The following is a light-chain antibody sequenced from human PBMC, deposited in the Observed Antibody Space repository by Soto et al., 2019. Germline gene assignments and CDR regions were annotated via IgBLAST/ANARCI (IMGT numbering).Light chain of an antibody. J-gene: IGLJ3*02. CDR3: QVWDISSGHVV. CDR1: NIGSKS. V-gene: IGLV3-21*01. Sequence: SYELTQPPSVSVAQGKTASVAGGGSNIGSKSVHGYQKKSGQAPVLVMYYDSDRPSGIPERFSGSNSGNTATLTISRVEAGDEADYYCQVWDISSGHVVFGGGTKVTVL. CDR2: YDS.